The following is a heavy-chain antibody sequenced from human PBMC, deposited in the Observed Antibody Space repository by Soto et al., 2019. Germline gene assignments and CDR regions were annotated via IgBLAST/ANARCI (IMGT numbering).Heavy chain of an antibody. V-gene: IGHV6-1*01. Sequence: SQTLSLTCAISGDSVSSNSAAWNWIRQSPSRGLEWLGRTYYRSKWYNDYAVSVKSRITINPDTSKNQFSLQLNSVTPEDTAVYYCARDSCSSTSCYGSYYYYGMDVWGQGTTVTVSS. CDR2: TYYRSKWYN. CDR1: GDSVSSNSAA. CDR3: ARDSCSSTSCYGSYYYYGMDV. J-gene: IGHJ6*02. D-gene: IGHD2-2*01.